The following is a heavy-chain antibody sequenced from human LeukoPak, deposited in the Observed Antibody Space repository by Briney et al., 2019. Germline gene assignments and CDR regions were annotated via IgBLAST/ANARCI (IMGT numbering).Heavy chain of an antibody. Sequence: PGGSLRLSCAASGFTFSSYAMSWVRQAPGKGLEWVSAISGSGGSTYYADSVKGRFTISRDNSKNTLYLQMSSLRAEDTAVYYCANIMDDRSGSHGGDWGQGTLVTVSS. CDR2: ISGSGGST. CDR3: ANIMDDRSGSHGGD. V-gene: IGHV3-23*01. D-gene: IGHD3-22*01. CDR1: GFTFSSYA. J-gene: IGHJ4*02.